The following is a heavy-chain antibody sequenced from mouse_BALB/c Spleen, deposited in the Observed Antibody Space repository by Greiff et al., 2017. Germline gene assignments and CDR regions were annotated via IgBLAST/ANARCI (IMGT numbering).Heavy chain of an antibody. D-gene: IGHD1-1*01. CDR2: ISSGGST. J-gene: IGHJ4*01. Sequence: DVKLVESGGGLVKPGGSLKLSCAASGFTFSSYAMSWVRQTPEKRLEWVASISSGGSTYYPDSVKGRFTISRDNARNILYLQMSSLRSEDTAMYYCARYYYGSSYAMDYWGQGTSVTVSS. V-gene: IGHV5-6-5*01. CDR1: GFTFSSYA. CDR3: ARYYYGSSYAMDY.